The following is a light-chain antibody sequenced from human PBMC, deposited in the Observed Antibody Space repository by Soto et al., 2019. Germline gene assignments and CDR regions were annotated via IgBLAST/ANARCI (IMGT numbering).Light chain of an antibody. CDR1: QRIDNY. V-gene: IGKV1-39*01. CDR3: QQTYSTPFT. CDR2: AAS. Sequence: IQMTQSPSSLSASVGDRVTITCRASQRIDNYLNWYHQKPGKAPKLLIYAASNLQSGVPSRFSGSGSGTDFTLTISTLQPEDFATYYCQQTYSTPFTFGPGTKVDIK. J-gene: IGKJ3*01.